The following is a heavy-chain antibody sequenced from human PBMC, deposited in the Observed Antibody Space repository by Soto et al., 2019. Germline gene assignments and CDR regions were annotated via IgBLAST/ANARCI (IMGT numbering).Heavy chain of an antibody. Sequence: TLSLRSAVTDSCSTSGCDYWSRLRPHPGKGLEWLGYIYGSGGSGSTLYNPSLKSRITLSVDTSKTQFSLNLSSVTVADTAVYFCARKQAGYFSGIDDWGQGNLVTVS. CDR2: IYGSGGSGST. V-gene: IGHV4-31*11. D-gene: IGHD2-15*01. CDR3: ARKQAGYFSGIDD. CDR1: DSCSTSGCDY. J-gene: IGHJ4*02.